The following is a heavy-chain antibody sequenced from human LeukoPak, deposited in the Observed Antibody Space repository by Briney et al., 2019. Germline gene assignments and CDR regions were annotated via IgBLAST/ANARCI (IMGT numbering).Heavy chain of an antibody. V-gene: IGHV4-31*03. D-gene: IGHD3-22*01. CDR1: GGSISSGGYY. Sequence: SQTLSLTCTVSGGSISSGGYYWSWIRQHPGKGLEWIGYIYYSGSTNYNPSLKSRVTISVDTSKNQFSLKLSSVTAADTAVYYCARVKQRPITYYYDSSGPGDAFDIWGQGTMVTVSS. CDR2: IYYSGST. J-gene: IGHJ3*02. CDR3: ARVKQRPITYYYDSSGPGDAFDI.